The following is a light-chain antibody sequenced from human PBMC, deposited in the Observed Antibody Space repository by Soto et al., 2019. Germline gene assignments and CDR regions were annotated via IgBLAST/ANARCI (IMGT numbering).Light chain of an antibody. CDR3: QQYSSWPIT. Sequence: EIVLTQSPASLSVSPGERATLSCRASQTVYNNYLAWYQQKPGQAPRLLMYAVSTRATGIPARFSGSGSGTEFTLTISSLQSKDFASYYCQQYSSWPITFGQGTRLEIK. CDR2: AVS. J-gene: IGKJ5*01. V-gene: IGKV3-15*01. CDR1: QTVYNNY.